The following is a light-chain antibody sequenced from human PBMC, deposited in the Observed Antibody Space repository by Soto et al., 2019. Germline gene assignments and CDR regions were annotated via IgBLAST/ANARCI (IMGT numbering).Light chain of an antibody. CDR3: QQYNSYSPYT. CDR1: QSISSW. J-gene: IGKJ2*01. V-gene: IGKV1-5*03. Sequence: DIQMTQSPSTLSASVGDRVTITCRASQSISSWLAWYQQKPGKAPKLLIYKASSLEGGIPSRFSGSGSGTEFTLTISSLQPDDFATYYCQQYNSYSPYTFGQGTKLKIK. CDR2: KAS.